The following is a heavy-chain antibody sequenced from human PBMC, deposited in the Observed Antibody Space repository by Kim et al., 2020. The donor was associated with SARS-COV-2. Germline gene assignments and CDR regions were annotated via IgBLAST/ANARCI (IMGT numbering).Heavy chain of an antibody. J-gene: IGHJ4*02. D-gene: IGHD6-13*01. CDR3: ARGALGQPHYYFDY. V-gene: IGHV4-34*01. Sequence: SETLSLTCAVYGGSFSGYYWSWIRQPPGKGLEWIGEINHSGSTNYNPSLKSRVTISVDTSKNQFSLKLSSVTAADTAVYYCARGALGQPHYYFDYWGQGTLVTVSS. CDR1: GGSFSGYY. CDR2: INHSGST.